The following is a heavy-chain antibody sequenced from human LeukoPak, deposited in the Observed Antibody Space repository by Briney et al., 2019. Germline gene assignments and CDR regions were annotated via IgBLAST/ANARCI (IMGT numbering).Heavy chain of an antibody. CDR1: GFTFSGFW. V-gene: IGHV3-7*03. J-gene: IGHJ3*01. CDR3: ARSSYSSSSSV. Sequence: GGSLRLSCAVSGFTFSGFWMSWSRQAPGKGLEWVASINSDGSEGYYADVVKGRFTISRDNAKNSLYLQIDSLRAEDTAVYYCARSSYSSSSSVWGQGTMVTVSS. D-gene: IGHD6-6*01. CDR2: INSDGSEG.